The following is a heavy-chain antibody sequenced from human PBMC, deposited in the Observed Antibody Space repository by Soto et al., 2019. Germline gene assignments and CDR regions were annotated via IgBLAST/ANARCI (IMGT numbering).Heavy chain of an antibody. CDR1: GGSISTYY. V-gene: IGHV4-59*08. D-gene: IGHD5-12*01. CDR2: IYYSGST. Sequence: QVQLQESGPGLLKPSETLSLTCTVSGGSISTYYWRWIRQSRGKGLEWIGYIYYSGSTNYNPTLRSRLSKSVDTSKNQVSLKVTSVTAADTAVYYCAGGIQWLAFDLWGQGTMVTVSS. CDR3: AGGIQWLAFDL. J-gene: IGHJ3*01.